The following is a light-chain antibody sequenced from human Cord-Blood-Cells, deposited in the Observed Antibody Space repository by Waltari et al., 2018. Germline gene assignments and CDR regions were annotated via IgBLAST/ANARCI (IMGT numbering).Light chain of an antibody. V-gene: IGLV2-8*01. CDR2: EVS. CDR3: SSYAGSNNFV. J-gene: IGLJ1*01. Sequence: QSALTQPPSASGSPGQSVTISCTGTSSDVGGYNYVSWYQQHPGKAPKLMIYEVSRRPSWVPDRFSVSKPGNTASRTVSGLQAEDEADYYCSSYAGSNNFVFGTGTKVTVL. CDR1: SSDVGGYNY.